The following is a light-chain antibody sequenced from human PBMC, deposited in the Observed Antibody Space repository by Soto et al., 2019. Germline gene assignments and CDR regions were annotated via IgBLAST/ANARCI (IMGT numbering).Light chain of an antibody. J-gene: IGKJ2*01. V-gene: IGKV1-39*01. CDR2: ATS. CDR1: QNISSF. CDR3: QQSYSTPST. Sequence: DIQMTQSPSFLSASLGDRVTITCRASQNISSFLYWYQQRPVKAPKLLIYATSNLHSGVPSRFSGAGSGTDFTLTINGLQPEDFATDYCQQSYSTPSTFGQGTKL.